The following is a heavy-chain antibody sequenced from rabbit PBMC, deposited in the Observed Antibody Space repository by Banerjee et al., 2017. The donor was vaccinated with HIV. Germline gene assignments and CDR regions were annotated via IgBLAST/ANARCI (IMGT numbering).Heavy chain of an antibody. CDR3: ARVYVGYSAFNL. J-gene: IGHJ4*01. CDR2: ISSVGNT. V-gene: IGHV1S45*01. Sequence: QEQLEESGGDLVKPGASLTLTCTASGFDISSYGISWVRQSPGKGLEYIGYISSVGNTYYASWVNGRFTISKTSSTTVTLQMTSLTAADTATYFCARVYVGYSAFNLWGPGTLVTVS. CDR1: GFDISSYG. D-gene: IGHD1-1*01.